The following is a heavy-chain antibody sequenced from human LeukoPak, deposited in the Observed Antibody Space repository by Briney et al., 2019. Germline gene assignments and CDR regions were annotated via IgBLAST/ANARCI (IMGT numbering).Heavy chain of an antibody. CDR2: FDPEDGET. V-gene: IGHV1-24*01. D-gene: IGHD3-10*01. Sequence: ASVKVSCKVSGYTLTELSMHWVRQAPGKGLEWMGGFDPEDGETIYAQKFQGGVTMTEDTSTDTAYMELSSLRSEDTAVYYCATAAYYYGSGSPPTFDYWGQGTLVTVSS. CDR1: GYTLTELS. CDR3: ATAAYYYGSGSPPTFDY. J-gene: IGHJ4*02.